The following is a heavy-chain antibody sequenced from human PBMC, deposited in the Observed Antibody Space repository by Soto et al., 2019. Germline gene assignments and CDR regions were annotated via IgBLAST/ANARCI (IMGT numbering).Heavy chain of an antibody. CDR2: IFPGDSDT. CDR3: AAGSTPGPDACDF. D-gene: IGHD2-15*01. CDR1: GYNFDNYR. Sequence: GESLKISCKGSGYNFDNYRIGGVRQMPGKGLEWMGMIFPGDSDTKNSPSLQGQITMSVDKSDSSAYLQWRSLKASDTAMYYCAAGSTPGPDACDFCGQGTMVTFSS. J-gene: IGHJ3*01. V-gene: IGHV5-51*01.